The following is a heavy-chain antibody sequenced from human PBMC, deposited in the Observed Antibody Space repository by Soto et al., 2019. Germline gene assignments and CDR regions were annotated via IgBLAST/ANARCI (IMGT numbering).Heavy chain of an antibody. J-gene: IGHJ4*02. V-gene: IGHV3-23*01. D-gene: IGHD3-3*01. CDR2: ISGSGGST. Sequence: APGKGLEWVSAISGSGGSTYYADPVKGRFTISRDNSKNTLYLQMNSLRAEDTAVYYCAKDSEPPSYYDFWSGYYDQWRQGTLVTVSS. CDR3: AKDSEPPSYYDFWSGYYDQ.